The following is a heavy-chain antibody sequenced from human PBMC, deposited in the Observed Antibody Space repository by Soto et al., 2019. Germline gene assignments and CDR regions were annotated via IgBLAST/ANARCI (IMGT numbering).Heavy chain of an antibody. CDR3: ARVNGYSSGWFDY. CDR1: GFTFTSYG. D-gene: IGHD6-19*01. V-gene: IGHV3-23*01. CDR2: ISGSGGST. Sequence: EVQLLESGGGLVQPGGSLRLSCAASGFTFTSYGMSWVRQAPGKGLEWVSAISGSGGSTYYADSVKGRFTISRDNSKNTLYLKMNSLRAEDTAVYYCARVNGYSSGWFDYWGQGTLVTVSS. J-gene: IGHJ4*02.